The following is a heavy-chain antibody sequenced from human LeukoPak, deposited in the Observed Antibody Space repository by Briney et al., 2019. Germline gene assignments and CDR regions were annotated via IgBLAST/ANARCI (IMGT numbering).Heavy chain of an antibody. D-gene: IGHD1-1*01. CDR3: ARGWNDALDY. CDR2: IKHSGST. CDR1: GGSFSGYY. V-gene: IGHV4-34*01. J-gene: IGHJ4*02. Sequence: SETLSLTCAVYGGSFSGYYWSWIRQPPGKGLEWIGEIKHSGSTNYNPSLKSRVTISVDTSKNQFSLKLSSVTAADTAVYYCARGWNDALDYWGQGTLVTVSS.